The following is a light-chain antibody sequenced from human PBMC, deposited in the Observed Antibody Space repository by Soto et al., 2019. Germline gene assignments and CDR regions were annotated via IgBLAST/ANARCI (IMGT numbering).Light chain of an antibody. V-gene: IGLV2-14*01. CDR1: SSDVGGYNF. CDR2: GVT. Sequence: LAQPASVSESPGQSITISCAGTSSDVGGYNFVSWYQQHPDKAPKLIIYGVTNRPSGVSDRFSGSKSGNTASLTISGLQAEDEADYYCTSYTSSSTYVFATGTNVT. CDR3: TSYTSSSTYV. J-gene: IGLJ1*01.